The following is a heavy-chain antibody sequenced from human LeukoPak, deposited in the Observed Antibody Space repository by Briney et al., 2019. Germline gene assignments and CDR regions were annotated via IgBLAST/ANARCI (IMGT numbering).Heavy chain of an antibody. CDR1: GFTFSSYG. V-gene: IGHV3-30*02. Sequence: SGGSLRLSCAASGFTFSSYGMHWVRQAPGKGLEWVAFIRYDGSNKYYADSVKGRFTISRDNSKNTLYLQMNSLRAEDTAVYYCAKGVRSVWGSYRTQYYFDYWGQGTLVTVSS. J-gene: IGHJ4*02. CDR2: IRYDGSNK. CDR3: AKGVRSVWGSYRTQYYFDY. D-gene: IGHD3-16*02.